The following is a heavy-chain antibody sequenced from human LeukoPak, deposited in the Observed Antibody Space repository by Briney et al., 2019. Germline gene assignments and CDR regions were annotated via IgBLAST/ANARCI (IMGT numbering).Heavy chain of an antibody. CDR3: ARAGEWELPVDY. D-gene: IGHD1-26*01. Sequence: SETLSLTCTVSGGSISSYYWSWIRQPPGKGLEWIGYIYYSGSTNYNPSLKSRVTISVDTSKNQFSLKLSSVTAADTAVYYCARAGEWELPVDYWGQGTLVTVSS. V-gene: IGHV4-59*12. CDR1: GGSISSYY. CDR2: IYYSGST. J-gene: IGHJ4*02.